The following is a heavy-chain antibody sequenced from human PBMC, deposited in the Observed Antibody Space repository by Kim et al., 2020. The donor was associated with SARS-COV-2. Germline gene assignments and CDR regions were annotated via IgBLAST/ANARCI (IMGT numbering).Heavy chain of an antibody. J-gene: IGHJ4*02. CDR1: GGSISSSSYY. CDR2: IYYSGST. CDR3: LMQLATVDY. Sequence: SETLSLTCTVSGGSISSSSYYWGWIRQPPGKGLEWIGSIYYSGSTYYNPSLKSRVTISVDTSKNQFSLKLSSVTAADTAVYYCLMQLATVDYWGQGTLVTVSS. V-gene: IGHV4-39*01. D-gene: IGHD6-13*01.